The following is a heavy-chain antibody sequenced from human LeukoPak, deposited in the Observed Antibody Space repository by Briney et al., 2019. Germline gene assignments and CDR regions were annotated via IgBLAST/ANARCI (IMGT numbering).Heavy chain of an antibody. CDR3: TTDAGYSDRWYNW. J-gene: IGHJ4*02. CDR1: GFTVSSNY. CDR2: IYSGGST. V-gene: IGHV3-53*01. Sequence: GGSLRLSCAASGFTVSSNYMSWVRQAPGKGLEWVSVIYSGGSTYYADSVKGRFTISRHNSKNTLYLQMNSLKTEDTAMYYCTTDAGYSDRWYNWWGQGTLVTVSS. D-gene: IGHD6-13*01.